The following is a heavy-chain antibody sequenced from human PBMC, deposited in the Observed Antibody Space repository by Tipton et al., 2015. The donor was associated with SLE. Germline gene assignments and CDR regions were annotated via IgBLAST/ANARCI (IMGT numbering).Heavy chain of an antibody. D-gene: IGHD3-10*01. V-gene: IGHV3-74*01. CDR1: GFTFSSYW. J-gene: IGHJ4*02. CDR2: ISSDGSST. Sequence: LSLTCAASGFTFSSYWMHWVRQAPGKGLVWVSRISSDGSSTGYADSVKGRFTISRDNANNTLYLQMNSLRAEDTAVYYCARAGPLLWVPYFDYWGQGTLVTVSS. CDR3: ARAGPLLWVPYFDY.